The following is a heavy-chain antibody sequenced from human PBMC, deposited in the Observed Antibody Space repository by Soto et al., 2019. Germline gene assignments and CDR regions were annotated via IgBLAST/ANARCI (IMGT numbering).Heavy chain of an antibody. V-gene: IGHV4-31*03. CDR1: GGSISSGGYY. Sequence: QVQLLESGPGLVKPSQTLSLTCTVSGGSISSGGYYWSWIRQHPGKGLEWIGYIYYSWSTYYNPSLKSRVTISVDTSKNQFSLKLSSVTAADTAVYYCARGPGIMAKIDYWGQGTLVTVSS. CDR3: ARGPGIMAKIDY. D-gene: IGHD3-16*01. CDR2: IYYSWST. J-gene: IGHJ4*02.